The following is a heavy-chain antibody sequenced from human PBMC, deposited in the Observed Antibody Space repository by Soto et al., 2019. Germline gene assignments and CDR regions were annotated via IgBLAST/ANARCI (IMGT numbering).Heavy chain of an antibody. CDR3: ARDSLDIVVVPAATYYYYMDV. Sequence: GGSLRLSCAASGFTFSSYGMHWVRQAPGKGLEWVAVIWYDGSNKYYADSVKGRFTISRDNSKNTLYLQMNSLRAEDTAVYYCARDSLDIVVVPAATYYYYMDVWGKGTTVTVSS. CDR2: IWYDGSNK. V-gene: IGHV3-33*01. D-gene: IGHD2-2*03. J-gene: IGHJ6*03. CDR1: GFTFSSYG.